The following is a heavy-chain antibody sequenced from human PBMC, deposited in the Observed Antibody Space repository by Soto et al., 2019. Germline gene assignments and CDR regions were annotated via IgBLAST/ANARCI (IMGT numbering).Heavy chain of an antibody. Sequence: EVQLVESGGGLVKPGGSLRLSCAASGFTFSSYSMNWVRQAPGKGLEWVSSISSSSSYIYYADSVKGRFTISRDNAKNSLYLQMNSLRAEDTAVYYCASWQLVPDYYYYYGMDVWGQGTTVTVSS. CDR1: GFTFSSYS. V-gene: IGHV3-21*01. D-gene: IGHD6-13*01. CDR3: ASWQLVPDYYYYYGMDV. CDR2: ISSSSSYI. J-gene: IGHJ6*02.